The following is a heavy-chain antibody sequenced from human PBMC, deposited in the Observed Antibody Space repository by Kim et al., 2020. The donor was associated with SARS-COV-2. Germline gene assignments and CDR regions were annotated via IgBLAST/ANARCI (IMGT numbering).Heavy chain of an antibody. J-gene: IGHJ4*02. Sequence: TPSLRSRVTRSVDTSKTRFSRRLSSVTAADTAVYYCARRAGYSYGYIFDYWGQGTLVTVSS. V-gene: IGHV4-59*08. D-gene: IGHD5-18*01. CDR3: ARRAGYSYGYIFDY.